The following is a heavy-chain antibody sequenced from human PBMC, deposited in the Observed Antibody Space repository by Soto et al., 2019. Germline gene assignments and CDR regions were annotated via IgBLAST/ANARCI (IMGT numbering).Heavy chain of an antibody. CDR3: ARDGNGQRGSPH. CDR1: GFTVSNNF. Sequence: VQLVESGGGLIQAGGSLRLSCAVSGFTVSNNFMMWVRQAPGKGLEWVSLIYSGGSIPYAASVKGRFTISRDGSMNMLYLQMNSLTAEDTAVYYCARDGNGQRGSPHWGQGTLVTVSS. J-gene: IGHJ4*02. D-gene: IGHD3-16*01. CDR2: IYSGGSI. V-gene: IGHV3-53*02.